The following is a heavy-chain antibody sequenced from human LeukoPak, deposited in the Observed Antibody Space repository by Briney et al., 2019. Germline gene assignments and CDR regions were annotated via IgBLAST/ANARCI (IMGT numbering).Heavy chain of an antibody. J-gene: IGHJ4*02. V-gene: IGHV3-33*06. CDR1: GFTFSSYG. D-gene: IGHD3-10*01. CDR3: AKDPGLWFGESYFDY. Sequence: GRSLRLSCAASGFTFSSYGMHWVRQAPGKGLEWVAVIWYDGSNKYYADSVKGRFTISRDNSKNTLYLQMNSLRAEDTAVYYCAKDPGLWFGESYFDYWGQGTLVTVSS. CDR2: IWYDGSNK.